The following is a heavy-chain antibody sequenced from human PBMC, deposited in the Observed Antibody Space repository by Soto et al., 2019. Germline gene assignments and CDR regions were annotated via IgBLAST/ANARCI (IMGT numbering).Heavy chain of an antibody. J-gene: IGHJ3*02. D-gene: IGHD1-26*01. Sequence: PGGSLRLSCAASGFTFSNYWMSWVRQAPGKGLEWVANIKQHGSEKYYVDSVKGRLTISRDNAKNSLYLQMNSLRAEDTAVYYCARVGATGEAFDIWGQGTMVTVSS. CDR3: ARVGATGEAFDI. CDR2: IKQHGSEK. V-gene: IGHV3-7*01. CDR1: GFTFSNYW.